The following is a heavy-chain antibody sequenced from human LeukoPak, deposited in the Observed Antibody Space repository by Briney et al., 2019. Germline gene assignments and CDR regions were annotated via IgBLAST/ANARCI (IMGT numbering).Heavy chain of an antibody. D-gene: IGHD3-22*01. Sequence: PGGSLRLSCAASGFTFSSYGMHWVRQAPGKGLEWVAFILYDGSNKYYADSVKGRFTISRDNSKNTLYLQMNSLRAEDTAVYYCAKDLVRITMIVADRGYAFDIWGQGTMVTVSS. CDR1: GFTFSSYG. CDR3: AKDLVRITMIVADRGYAFDI. CDR2: ILYDGSNK. V-gene: IGHV3-30*02. J-gene: IGHJ3*02.